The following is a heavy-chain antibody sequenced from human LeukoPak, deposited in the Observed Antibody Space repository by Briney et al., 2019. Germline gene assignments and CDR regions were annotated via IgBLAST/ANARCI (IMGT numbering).Heavy chain of an antibody. J-gene: IGHJ4*02. CDR3: ARENSLVPAAIVDY. Sequence: GGSLRLSCAASGFTFSSYSMNWVRQAPGKGLEWVSSISSSSSYIYYADSVKGRFTISRDNAKNSLYLQMNSLRAEDTAVYYCARENSLVPAAIVDYWGQGTLVTVSS. CDR2: ISSSSSYI. D-gene: IGHD2-2*01. CDR1: GFTFSSYS. V-gene: IGHV3-21*01.